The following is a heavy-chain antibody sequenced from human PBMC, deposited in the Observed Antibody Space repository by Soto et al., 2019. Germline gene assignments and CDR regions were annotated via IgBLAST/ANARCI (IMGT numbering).Heavy chain of an antibody. CDR2: IYYSGST. J-gene: IGHJ4*02. Sequence: SETLSLTCTVSGGSINSRSYYWGWIRQSPGKGLEWIGSIYYSGSTYYNPSLKSRVAMSVDTSKNQFSLKLRSVSAADTAVYYCARQRTSVVTQAYFDDWGQGSLVTVSS. CDR3: ARQRTSVVTQAYFDD. V-gene: IGHV4-39*01. CDR1: GGSINSRSYY. D-gene: IGHD2-21*02.